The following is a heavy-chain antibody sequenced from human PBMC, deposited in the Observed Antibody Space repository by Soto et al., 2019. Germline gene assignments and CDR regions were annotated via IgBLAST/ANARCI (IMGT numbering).Heavy chain of an antibody. J-gene: IGHJ4*02. CDR3: AKRSPYSSGWYSPIFVY. D-gene: IGHD6-13*01. CDR1: GLSFSDYA. CDR2: ISESGGST. Sequence: PGGSLRLSCAASGLSFSDYAMSWVRQAPGKGLEWVSVISESGGSTHYADSVRGRFTVSRDNSKDSLSLRMNSLRDEDTAVYFCAKRSPYSSGWYSPIFVYWGPGALVTVSS. V-gene: IGHV3-23*01.